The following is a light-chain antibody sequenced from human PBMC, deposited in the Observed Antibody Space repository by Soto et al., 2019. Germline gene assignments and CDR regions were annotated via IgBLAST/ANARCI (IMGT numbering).Light chain of an antibody. CDR1: SSDVGTYNY. V-gene: IGLV2-8*01. CDR3: SSYGGNNNLL. Sequence: QSALTQPPSASGSPGQSVTISCTGTSSDVGTYNYVSWHQQHPGKAPKLMIYEVNKRPSGVPARFSGSKFGNTASLTVSGLQAEDEADYYCSSYGGNNNLLFGGGTKVTVL. CDR2: EVN. J-gene: IGLJ2*01.